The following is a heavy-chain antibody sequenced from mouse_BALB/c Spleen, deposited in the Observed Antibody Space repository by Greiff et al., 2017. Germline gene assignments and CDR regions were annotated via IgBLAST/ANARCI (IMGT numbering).Heavy chain of an antibody. CDR1: GFNIKDTY. CDR2: IDPANGNT. J-gene: IGHJ4*01. CDR3: ARWEYGYAMDY. Sequence: VQLQQSGAELVKPGASVKLSCTASGFNIKDTYMHWVKQRPEQGLEWIGRIDPANGNTKYDPKFQGKATITADTSSNTAYLQLSSLTSEDTAVYYCARWEYGYAMDYWGQGTSVTVSS. V-gene: IGHV14-3*02. D-gene: IGHD2-10*02.